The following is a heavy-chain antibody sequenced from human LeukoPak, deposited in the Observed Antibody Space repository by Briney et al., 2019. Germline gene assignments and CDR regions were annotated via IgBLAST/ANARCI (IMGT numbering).Heavy chain of an antibody. Sequence: ASVKVSCKASGYTFTSYDINWVRQATGQGLEWMGWMNPNSGNTGYAQKFQGRVTMTRNTSISTAYMGLSSLRSEDTAVYYCARVQKYSSSWHPHGYWGQGTLVTVSS. CDR1: GYTFTSYD. CDR2: MNPNSGNT. D-gene: IGHD6-13*01. J-gene: IGHJ4*02. CDR3: ARVQKYSSSWHPHGY. V-gene: IGHV1-8*01.